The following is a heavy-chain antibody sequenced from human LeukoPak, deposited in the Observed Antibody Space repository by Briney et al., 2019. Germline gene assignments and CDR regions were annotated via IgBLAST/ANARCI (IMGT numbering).Heavy chain of an antibody. D-gene: IGHD5-24*01. CDR2: ISYDGSNK. J-gene: IGHJ6*02. Sequence: VISYDGSNKYYADSVKGRFTISRDNSKNTLYLQMNSLRAEDTAVYYCAKDRPMAMRHNYGMDVWGQGTTVTVSS. CDR3: AKDRPMAMRHNYGMDV. V-gene: IGHV3-30*18.